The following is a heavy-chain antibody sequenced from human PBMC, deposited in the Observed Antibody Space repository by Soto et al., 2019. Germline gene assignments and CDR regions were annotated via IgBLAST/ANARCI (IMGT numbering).Heavy chain of an antibody. CDR3: ASGNYYNGMDV. CDR1: GFAFSNFW. J-gene: IGHJ6*02. D-gene: IGHD3-10*01. CDR2: IKKDGSEQ. V-gene: IGHV3-7*01. Sequence: RRLSFAASGFAFSNFWMTWVRQAPGKGLEWVVNIKKDGSEQYYVDSVKGRFTVSRDNAKNSVDLQMNSLRPEDTAVYYCASGNYYNGMDVWGQGTSFTVXS.